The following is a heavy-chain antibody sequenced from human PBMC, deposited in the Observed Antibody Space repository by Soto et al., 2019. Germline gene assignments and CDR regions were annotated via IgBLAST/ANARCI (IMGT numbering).Heavy chain of an antibody. CDR1: GLTFSSYA. J-gene: IGHJ6*02. V-gene: IGHV3-64D*06. CDR3: VKEVGCSSTSCYTGTGGMDV. Sequence: PGGSLRLSCSASGLTFSSYAMHWVGQAPGKGLEYVSAISSNGGSTYYADSVKGRFTISRDNSKNTLYLQMSSLRAEDTAVYYCVKEVGCSSTSCYTGTGGMDVWGQGTTVTVSS. D-gene: IGHD2-2*02. CDR2: ISSNGGST.